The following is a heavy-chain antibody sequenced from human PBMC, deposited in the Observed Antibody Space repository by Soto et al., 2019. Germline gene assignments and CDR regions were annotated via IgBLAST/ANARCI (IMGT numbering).Heavy chain of an antibody. CDR1: GFTFSTFA. CDR3: AKDIEGLRTKSIAAAGLDY. V-gene: IGHV3-23*01. CDR2: ISGSGGST. Sequence: AGTLSLPSSTSGFTFSTFAMTWLPQTSGKGVQWVSAISGSGGSTDYADSVKGRFTISRDNSKNTLYLQMNSLRAEDTALYYCAKDIEGLRTKSIAAAGLDYWGQGTLVTVSS. D-gene: IGHD6-13*01. J-gene: IGHJ4*02.